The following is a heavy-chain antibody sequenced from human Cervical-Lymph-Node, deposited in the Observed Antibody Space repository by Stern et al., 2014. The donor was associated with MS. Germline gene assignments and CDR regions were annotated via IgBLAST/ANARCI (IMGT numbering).Heavy chain of an antibody. D-gene: IGHD3/OR15-3a*01. V-gene: IGHV1-69*01. Sequence: QLVQSGAEVKRPGSSVRVSCEVFGGTFSSTGINWVRQAPGRGLEWVGGIIPIFGPKYAPEFLGTVTISADESASTAYLDLRSLISADTAVFYCVGPDFHLWGQGTLVTVSS. CDR3: VGPDFHL. CDR2: IIPIFGP. J-gene: IGHJ5*02. CDR1: GGTFSSTG.